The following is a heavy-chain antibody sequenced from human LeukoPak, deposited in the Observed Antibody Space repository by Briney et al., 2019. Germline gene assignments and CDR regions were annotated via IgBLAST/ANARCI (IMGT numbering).Heavy chain of an antibody. D-gene: IGHD3-10*01. Sequence: ASVKLSCKASGGTFSSYAISWVRQAPGQGLEWMGRIIPIFGTANYAQKFQGRVTITTDESTSTAYMELSSLRSEDTAVYYCARAITMVRGVTELWGQGTLVTVSS. CDR1: GGTFSSYA. CDR2: IIPIFGTA. V-gene: IGHV1-69*05. CDR3: ARAITMVRGVTEL. J-gene: IGHJ4*02.